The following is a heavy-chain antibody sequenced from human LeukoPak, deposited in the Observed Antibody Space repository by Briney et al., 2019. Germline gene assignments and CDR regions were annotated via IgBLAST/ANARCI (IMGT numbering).Heavy chain of an antibody. V-gene: IGHV1-2*02. D-gene: IGHD3-10*01. CDR2: INTISGCT. Sequence: ASVKVSCKASGYTFTGYYMHWVRQAPGQGLEWIGWINTISGCTNYAQKFQGRVTMTGDTSISTAYMELSRLTSDDTAVYFCATMYDTNSYYLRDFDYWGQGTLVTVSS. J-gene: IGHJ4*02. CDR3: ATMYDTNSYYLRDFDY. CDR1: GYTFTGYY.